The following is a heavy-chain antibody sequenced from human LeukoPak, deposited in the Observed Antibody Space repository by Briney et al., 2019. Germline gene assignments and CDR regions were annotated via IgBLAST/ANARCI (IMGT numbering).Heavy chain of an antibody. CDR2: IKQDGSEK. CDR3: ARGRNSYGLPWDY. D-gene: IGHD5-18*01. V-gene: IGHV3-7*03. CDR1: GFTFSSYW. J-gene: IGHJ4*02. Sequence: GGSLRHSCAASGFTFSSYWMSWVRQAPGKGLEWVANIKQDGSEKYYVDSVKGRFTISRDNAKNSLYLQMNSLRAEDTAVYYCARGRNSYGLPWDYWGQGTLVTVSS.